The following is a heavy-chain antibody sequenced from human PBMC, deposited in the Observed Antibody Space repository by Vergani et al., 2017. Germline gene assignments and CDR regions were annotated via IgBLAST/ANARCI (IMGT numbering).Heavy chain of an antibody. CDR2: ISSGGGDI. CDR1: GFTFDTCT. CDR3: TTAWFLYYLHGEYFQY. Sequence: EVQLLESGGGLVQPGGSRRLSCAGSGFTFDTCTMGYVRQAPGKGLEWVATISSGGGDIFYENSVKGSFTISRDNSKNTLFLQMNSLNDEDTAVYYCTTAWFLYYLHGEYFQYWGRGTLVAVSS. V-gene: IGHV3-23*01. J-gene: IGHJ1*01. D-gene: IGHD3-10*01.